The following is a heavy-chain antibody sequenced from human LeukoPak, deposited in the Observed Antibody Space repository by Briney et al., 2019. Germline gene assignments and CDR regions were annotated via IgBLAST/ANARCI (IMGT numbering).Heavy chain of an antibody. CDR3: ARLDYYYYMDV. CDR1: GGSISSSSYY. CDR2: IYYSGST. V-gene: IGHV4-39*07. J-gene: IGHJ6*03. Sequence: SETLSLTCTVSGGSISSSSYYWGWIRQPPGKGLEWIGSIYYSGSTYYNPSLKSRVTISVDTSKNQFSLKLSSVTAADTAVYYCARLDYYYYMDVWGKGTTVTVSS.